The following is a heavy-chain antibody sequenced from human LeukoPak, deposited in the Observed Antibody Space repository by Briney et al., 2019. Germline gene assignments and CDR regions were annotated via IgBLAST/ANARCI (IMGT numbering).Heavy chain of an antibody. CDR1: GYTFTSCG. Sequence: ASVKVSCKASGYTFTSCGINWVRQAPGQGLEWMGWISTYNGDTNYAQKLQGRVTMTTDTSTSTAYMELRSLRSDDTAVYYCARGSSYGFSMGYWGQGTLVTVSS. D-gene: IGHD3-16*01. CDR3: ARGSSYGFSMGY. CDR2: ISTYNGDT. V-gene: IGHV1-18*01. J-gene: IGHJ4*02.